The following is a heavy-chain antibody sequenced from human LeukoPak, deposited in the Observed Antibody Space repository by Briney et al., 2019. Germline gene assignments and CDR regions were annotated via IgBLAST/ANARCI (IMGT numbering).Heavy chain of an antibody. CDR1: GGTFSSYA. J-gene: IGHJ5*02. CDR3: AADIVVVPAAMELNWFDP. V-gene: IGHV1-69*01. D-gene: IGHD2-2*01. CDR2: IIPIFGTA. Sequence: SVKVSCKASGGTFSSYAISWVRQAPGQGLEWMGGIIPIFGTANYAQKFQGRVTITADESTSTAYMELSSLRSEDTAVYYCAADIVVVPAAMELNWFDPWGQGTLVTVSS.